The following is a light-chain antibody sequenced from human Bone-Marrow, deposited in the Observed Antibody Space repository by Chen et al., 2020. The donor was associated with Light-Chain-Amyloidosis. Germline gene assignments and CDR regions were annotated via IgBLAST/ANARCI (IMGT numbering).Light chain of an antibody. Sequence: QSALTQPAPVSGSPVPSIPIACTRTSSDVGGDNHVSWYQQHPDKAPKLMIYEVTNRPSWVPDRFSGSKSDNTASLTISGLQTEDEADYFCSSYTITNTLVFGSGTRVTVL. CDR1: SSDVGGDNH. J-gene: IGLJ1*01. V-gene: IGLV2-14*01. CDR3: SSYTITNTLV. CDR2: EVT.